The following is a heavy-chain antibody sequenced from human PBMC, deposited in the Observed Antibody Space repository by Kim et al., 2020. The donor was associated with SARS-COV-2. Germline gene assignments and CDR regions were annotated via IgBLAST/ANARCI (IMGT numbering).Heavy chain of an antibody. D-gene: IGHD3-10*01. CDR1: GFSFSRYA. CDR2: ISGSGAIT. Sequence: GGSLRLSCAASGFSFSRYAMSWVRQAPGKGLEWVSAISGSGAITYYADSVKGQFTISRDNSKNTLYLQMNSLRAEDTAVYYCAKDGYGSGVAEEYFDYWGQGTLVTVSS. J-gene: IGHJ4*02. V-gene: IGHV3-23*01. CDR3: AKDGYGSGVAEEYFDY.